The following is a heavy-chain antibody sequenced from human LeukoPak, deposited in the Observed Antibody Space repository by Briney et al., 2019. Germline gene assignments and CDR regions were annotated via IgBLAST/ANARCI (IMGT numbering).Heavy chain of an antibody. D-gene: IGHD3-16*02. CDR2: ISAYTGNT. V-gene: IGHV1-18*01. Sequence: ASVKVSCKASGYTFNSYGISWVRQAPGQGLELMGWISAYTGNTNYAQKFQGRVTMPRDTSTNTAYMELRSLRFDDTAVYYCARGLGNYPEIPLDYWGQGTLVTVSS. CDR1: GYTFNSYG. CDR3: ARGLGNYPEIPLDY. J-gene: IGHJ4*02.